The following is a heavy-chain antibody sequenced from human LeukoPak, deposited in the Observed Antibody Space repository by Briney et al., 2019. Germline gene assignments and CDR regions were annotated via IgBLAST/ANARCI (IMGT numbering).Heavy chain of an antibody. CDR1: GYTFTNYD. CDR3: ARNYYDSSGYYLGLYYYYYYMDV. V-gene: IGHV1-8*01. D-gene: IGHD3-22*01. CDR2: MNPNSGNT. Sequence: ASVKVSCKASGYTFTNYDINWVRQATGQGLEWMGWMNPNSGNTGYAQKFQGRVTMTRNTSISTAYMELSSLRSEDTAVYYCARNYYDSSGYYLGLYYYYYYMDVWGKGPRSPSP. J-gene: IGHJ6*03.